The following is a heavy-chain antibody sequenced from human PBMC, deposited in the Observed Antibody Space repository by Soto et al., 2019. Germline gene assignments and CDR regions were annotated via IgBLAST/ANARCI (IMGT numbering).Heavy chain of an antibody. V-gene: IGHV1-69*02. Sequence: QVQLVQSGAEVKKPGSSVKVSCKASGGTFSSYTISWVRQAPGQGLEWMGRIIPILGIANYAQKIQGRVTITADKSTSTAYRELSSLRSEDTAVYYCARVSRPYGMDVWGQGTTVTVSS. CDR2: IIPILGIA. CDR3: ARVSRPYGMDV. J-gene: IGHJ6*02. CDR1: GGTFSSYT. D-gene: IGHD2-2*01.